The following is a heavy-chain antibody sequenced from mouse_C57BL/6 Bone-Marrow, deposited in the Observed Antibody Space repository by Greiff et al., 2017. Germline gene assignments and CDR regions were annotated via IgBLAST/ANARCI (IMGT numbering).Heavy chain of an antibody. CDR1: GFTFSSYG. D-gene: IGHD1-1*01. V-gene: IGHV5-6*02. CDR2: ISSGGSYT. J-gene: IGHJ2*01. Sequence: EVKLVESGRDLVKPGGSLKLSCAASGFTFSSYGMSWVRQTPDKRLEWVATISSGGSYTYYPDSVKGRFTISRDNAKHTLYLQMRSLKFEDTDMYYCERPLSYYGSSRTYCDYWGQGTTLTVSS. CDR3: ERPLSYYGSSRTYCDY.